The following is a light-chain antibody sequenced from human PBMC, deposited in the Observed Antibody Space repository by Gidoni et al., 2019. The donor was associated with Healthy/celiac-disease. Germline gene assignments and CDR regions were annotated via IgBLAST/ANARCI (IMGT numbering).Light chain of an antibody. CDR3: QQDGSSPIT. V-gene: IGKV3-20*01. CDR2: GAS. J-gene: IGKJ5*01. CDR1: QSVSSNY. Sequence: TVLTQSPGTLSLSPGERATLSCRASQSVSSNYLAWYQQKPGQAPRLLIYGASSRATGIPDRFSGSGSRTDFTLTISRLEPEDFAVYYCQQDGSSPITFGQGTRLEIK.